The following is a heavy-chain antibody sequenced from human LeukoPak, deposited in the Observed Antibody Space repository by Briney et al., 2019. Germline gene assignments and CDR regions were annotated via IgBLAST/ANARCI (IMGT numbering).Heavy chain of an antibody. D-gene: IGHD3-22*01. V-gene: IGHV3-23*01. CDR1: GFTFSSYA. CDR2: ISERGGST. J-gene: IGHJ4*02. CDR3: AKTNGYYSD. Sequence: GGSLRLSCAASGFTFSSYAMSWVRQAPGKGLEWVSGISERGGSTNYADSVKGRFTISRDNSKNSLSLQVSSLRAEDTAVYYCAKTNGYYSDWGQGTLVTVSS.